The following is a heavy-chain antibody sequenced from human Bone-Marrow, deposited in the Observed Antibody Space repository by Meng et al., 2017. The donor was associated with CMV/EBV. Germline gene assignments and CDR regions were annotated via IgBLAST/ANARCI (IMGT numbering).Heavy chain of an antibody. CDR2: ISYDGSNK. CDR3: ARESYYDFWSGYYSYFDY. V-gene: IGHV3-30-3*01. CDR1: GFTFSSYA. Sequence: GESLKISCAASGFTFSSYAMHWVRQAPGKGLEWVAVISYDGSNKYYADSVKGRFTISRDNSKNTLYLQMNSLRAEDTAVYYCARESYYDFWSGYYSYFDYWGQGTLVAFSS. D-gene: IGHD3-3*01. J-gene: IGHJ4*02.